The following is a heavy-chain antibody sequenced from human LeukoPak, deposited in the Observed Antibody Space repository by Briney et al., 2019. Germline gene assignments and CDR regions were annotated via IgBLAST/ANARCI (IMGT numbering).Heavy chain of an antibody. CDR3: ARDYYGGNSFAGY. V-gene: IGHV3-30*01. CDR1: GFTFSSYA. CDR2: ISYDGSNK. J-gene: IGHJ4*02. D-gene: IGHD4-23*01. Sequence: GGSLRLSCPASGFTFSSYAMHWVRQAPGKGLEWVAVISYDGSNKYYADSVKGRFTISRDNSKNTLYLQMNSLRAEDMAVYYCARDYYGGNSFAGYWGQGTLVTVSS.